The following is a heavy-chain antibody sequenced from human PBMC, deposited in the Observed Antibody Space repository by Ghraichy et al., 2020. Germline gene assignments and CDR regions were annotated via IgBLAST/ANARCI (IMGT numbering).Heavy chain of an antibody. V-gene: IGHV3-23*01. D-gene: IGHD6-13*01. CDR3: TGGGRGSGWYIY. CDR1: GFTFSTYA. Sequence: GGSLRLSCAVSGFTFSTYAMSWVRQVPGKGLEWVSTISHSDDTTYYADSVKGRFTISRDNSKNTLYLQMNSLRAEDMAIYYCTGGGRGSGWYIYWGQGTLVTVSS. J-gene: IGHJ4*02. CDR2: ISHSDDTT.